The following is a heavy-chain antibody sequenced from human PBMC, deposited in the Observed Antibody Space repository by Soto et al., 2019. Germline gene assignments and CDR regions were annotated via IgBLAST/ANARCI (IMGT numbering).Heavy chain of an antibody. D-gene: IGHD1-26*01. J-gene: IGHJ4*02. Sequence: TLSITCTVSGGSIRRGGYYCSWIRQHPGKGLEWIGYIYYSGSTYYNPSLKSRVTISVDTSKNQFSLKLSSVTAADTAVYYCARAKKGAREMATPFDYWGQGTLVTVHS. CDR2: IYYSGST. CDR1: GGSIRRGGYY. CDR3: ARAKKGAREMATPFDY. V-gene: IGHV4-31*03.